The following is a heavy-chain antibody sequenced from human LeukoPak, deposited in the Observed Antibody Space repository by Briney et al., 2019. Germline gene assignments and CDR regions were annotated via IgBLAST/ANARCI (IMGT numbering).Heavy chain of an antibody. D-gene: IGHD3-3*01. J-gene: IGHJ6*02. CDR3: ARRVRHDFWSGYYKYYYYGMDV. V-gene: IGHV4-59*08. CDR2: IYYSGST. CDR1: GGSISSYY. Sequence: SETLSLTCTVSGGSISSYYWSWIRQPPGKGLEWIGYIYYSGSTNYNPSLKSRVTISVDTSKNQFSLKLSSVTAADTAVYYCARRVRHDFWSGYYKYYYYGMDVWGQGTTVTVSS.